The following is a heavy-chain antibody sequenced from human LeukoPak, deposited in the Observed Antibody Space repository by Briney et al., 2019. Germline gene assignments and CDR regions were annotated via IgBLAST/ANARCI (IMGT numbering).Heavy chain of an antibody. D-gene: IGHD3-3*01. J-gene: IGHJ6*03. CDR3: ARSLSGDHPSFTIFGVVNRYYYDMDV. CDR1: GGSISSGGYY. V-gene: IGHV4-39*07. CDR2: IYYSGST. Sequence: PSETLSLTCTVSGGSISSGGYYWRWIRQPPGKGLEWIGSIYYSGSTYYNPSLKSRVTISVDTSKNQFSLKLSSVTAADTAVYYCARSLSGDHPSFTIFGVVNRYYYDMDVWGKGTTVTVSS.